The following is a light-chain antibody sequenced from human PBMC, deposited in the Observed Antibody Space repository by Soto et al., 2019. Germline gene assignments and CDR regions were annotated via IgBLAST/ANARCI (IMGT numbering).Light chain of an antibody. CDR3: QQYSIWRT. CDR2: DAS. J-gene: IGKJ1*01. V-gene: IGKV3D-15*01. CDR1: QSVSNY. Sequence: ERSTLSCRASQSVSNYLAWYQQKPGQAPRLLIYDASNRATGIPARFSGSGSGTEFTLTISSLQSEDFAVYYCQQYSIWRTFGQGTKVDIK.